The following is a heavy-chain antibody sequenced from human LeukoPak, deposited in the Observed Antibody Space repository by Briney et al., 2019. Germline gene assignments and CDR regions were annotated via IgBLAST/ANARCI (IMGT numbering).Heavy chain of an antibody. D-gene: IGHD6-13*01. V-gene: IGHV4-39*01. CDR3: ARTYSNSWYYYYGMDV. Sequence: SQTLSLTCTVSGGSISSGGYYWGWIRQPPGKGLEWIGSIYYSGRTHYNPSLKSRVTISVDTSKNQFSLKLSSVTAADTAVYYCARTYSNSWYYYYGMDVWGQGTTVTVSS. J-gene: IGHJ6*02. CDR2: IYYSGRT. CDR1: GGSISSGGYY.